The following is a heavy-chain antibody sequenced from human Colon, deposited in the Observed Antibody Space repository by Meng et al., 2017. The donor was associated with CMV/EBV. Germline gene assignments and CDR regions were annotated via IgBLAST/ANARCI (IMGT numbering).Heavy chain of an antibody. V-gene: IGHV3-23*01. CDR1: GFTFSDYA. CDR2: ISVSGSTA. Sequence: GGSLRLSCAASGFTFSDYAMSWVRQAPGKGLEWVSTISVSGSTAYYADSVRGRVTISRDNSKNTLFLQVNSLRAEDTAVYYCAKGLHFYHSGTNCYGDASDVWGQGTMVTVSS. D-gene: IGHD2-8*01. J-gene: IGHJ3*01. CDR3: AKGLHFYHSGTNCYGDASDV.